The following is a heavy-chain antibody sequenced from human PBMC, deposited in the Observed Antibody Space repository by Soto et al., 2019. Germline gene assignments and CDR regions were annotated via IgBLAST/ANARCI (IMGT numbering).Heavy chain of an antibody. D-gene: IGHD6-6*01. J-gene: IGHJ4*02. V-gene: IGHV3-48*03. CDR3: AREWGTSIAAAFDY. CDR2: ISNSGRII. CDR1: GFTFSSFE. Sequence: GGSLRLSCAASGFTFSSFEMNWGRQAPGKGLEWVSYISNSGRIIYYADSVKGRFTISRDDAKNSLYLQMNSLRAEDTAVYYCAREWGTSIAAAFDYWGQGTLVTVSS.